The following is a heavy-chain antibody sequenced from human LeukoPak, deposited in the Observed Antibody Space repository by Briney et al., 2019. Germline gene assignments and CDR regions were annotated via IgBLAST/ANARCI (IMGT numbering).Heavy chain of an antibody. CDR2: ISYDGSNK. D-gene: IGHD1-1*01. Sequence: GGSLRPSCVASGFNFNNYDLHWVRQAPGKGLEWVAVISYDGSNKYYADSVKGRFTISRDNSKNTLYLQMNSLRAEDTAVYYCAKKIGSNVYGNFDYWGQGTLVTVSS. CDR1: GFNFNNYD. V-gene: IGHV3-30*18. J-gene: IGHJ4*02. CDR3: AKKIGSNVYGNFDY.